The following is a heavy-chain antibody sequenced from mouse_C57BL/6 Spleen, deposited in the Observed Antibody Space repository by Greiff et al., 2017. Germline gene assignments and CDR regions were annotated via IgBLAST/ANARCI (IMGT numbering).Heavy chain of an antibody. CDR1: GYTFTSYG. J-gene: IGHJ3*01. D-gene: IGHD2-3*01. CDR3: ARWDGYYVFAY. Sequence: EVQLMESGAELVRPGSSVTMSCKTSGYTFTSYGINWVKQRPGQGLEWIGYIYIGNGYTAYNEKFKGKATLTSDTSSSTAYMQLSSLTSEDSAIFFCARWDGYYVFAYWGQGTLVTVSA. CDR2: IYIGNGYT. V-gene: IGHV1-58*01.